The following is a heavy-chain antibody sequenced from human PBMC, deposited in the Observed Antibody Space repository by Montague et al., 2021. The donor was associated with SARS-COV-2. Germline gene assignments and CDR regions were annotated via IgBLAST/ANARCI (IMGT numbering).Heavy chain of an antibody. CDR2: ISGSSGNT. V-gene: IGHV3-23*01. Sequence: SLRLSCAASGFTFNKYAMSWVRQAPEKGLEWVSAISGSSGNTYYADSVKSRFSISRDNSKSTLYLQMSSLRAEDAAIYYCAKEESRYSASGSLGSYYPIDWFLNVWGRGSLVTVSS. D-gene: IGHD3-10*01. CDR3: AKEESRYSASGSLGSYYPIDWFLNV. CDR1: GFTFNKYA. J-gene: IGHJ2*01.